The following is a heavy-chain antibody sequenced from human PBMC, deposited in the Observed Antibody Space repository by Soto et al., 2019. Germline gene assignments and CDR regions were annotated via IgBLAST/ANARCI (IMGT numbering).Heavy chain of an antibody. V-gene: IGHV1-69*13. CDR3: AVGPTYDILTGPIDY. Sequence: ASVKVSCKASGGTFSSYAISWVRQAPGQGLEWMGGIIPIFGTANYAQKFQGRVTITADESTSTAYMELSSLRSEDTAVYYCAVGPTYDILTGPIDYWGQGTLVTVSS. J-gene: IGHJ4*02. D-gene: IGHD3-9*01. CDR1: GGTFSSYA. CDR2: IIPIFGTA.